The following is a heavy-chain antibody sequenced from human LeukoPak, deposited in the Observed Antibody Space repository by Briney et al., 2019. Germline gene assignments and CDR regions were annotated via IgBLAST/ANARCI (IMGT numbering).Heavy chain of an antibody. Sequence: SETLSLTCTVSGGSISSYYWSWIRQPPGKGLEWIGYIYYSGSTNYNPSLKSRVTISVDTSKNQFSLKLSSVTAADTAVYYCARVRKDYYGMDVWGQGTTVTVSS. V-gene: IGHV4-59*01. CDR1: GGSISSYY. CDR2: IYYSGST. CDR3: ARVRKDYYGMDV. J-gene: IGHJ6*02. D-gene: IGHD1-14*01.